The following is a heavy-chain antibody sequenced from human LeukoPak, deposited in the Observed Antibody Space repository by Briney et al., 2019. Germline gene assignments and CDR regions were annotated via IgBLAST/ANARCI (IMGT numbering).Heavy chain of an antibody. D-gene: IGHD5-18*01. CDR1: GFTFSSYG. CDR2: ISYDGSKK. Sequence: GGSLRLSCAASGFTFSSYGMHWVRQAPGKGLEWVAVISYDGSKKYYADSVKGRFTISREKSKNTLYLQMNSLRAEGTAVYYCAKVGGYSYGSSPFDYWGQGTLVTVSS. J-gene: IGHJ4*02. CDR3: AKVGGYSYGSSPFDY. V-gene: IGHV3-30*18.